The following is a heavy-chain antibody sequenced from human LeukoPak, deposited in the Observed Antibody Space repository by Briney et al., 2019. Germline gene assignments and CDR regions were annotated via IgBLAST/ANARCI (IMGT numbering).Heavy chain of an antibody. CDR3: ARGITMIVVDPKAFDI. CDR2: ISAYNGNT. CDR1: GYTFTSYG. D-gene: IGHD3-22*01. Sequence: GASVKVSCKASGYTFTSYGISWVRQAPGQGLEWVGWISAYNGNTNYAQKLQGRATMTTDTSTSTAYMELRSLRSDDTAVYYCARGITMIVVDPKAFDIWGQGTMVTVSS. V-gene: IGHV1-18*01. J-gene: IGHJ3*02.